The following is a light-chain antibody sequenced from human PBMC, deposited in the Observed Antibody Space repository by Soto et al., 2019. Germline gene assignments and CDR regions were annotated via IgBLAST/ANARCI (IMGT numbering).Light chain of an antibody. CDR3: SSYTSSSTNVV. Sequence: QSVLTQPASVSGSPGQSITIPCTGTSSDVGNYDFVSWYQQRPGKAPKLMIYAVSNRPSGVSNRFSGSKSGNTASLTISGLQAEDEADYFCSSYTSSSTNVVFGRGTKLTVL. J-gene: IGLJ2*01. CDR2: AVS. V-gene: IGLV2-14*01. CDR1: SSDVGNYDF.